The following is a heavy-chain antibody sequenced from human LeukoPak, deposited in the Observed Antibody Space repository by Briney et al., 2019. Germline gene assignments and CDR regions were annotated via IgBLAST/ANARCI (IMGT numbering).Heavy chain of an antibody. CDR2: IYYSGST. CDR1: GGSISSYY. CDR3: ARASWGEFGYYFDY. V-gene: IGHV4-59*01. J-gene: IGHJ4*02. D-gene: IGHD3-16*01. Sequence: SETLSLTCTVSGGSISSYYWSWIRQPPGKGLEWIGYIYYSGSTNYNPSLKSRVTISVDTSKNQFSLKLSSVTAADTAVYYCARASWGEFGYYFDYWGQGALVTVSS.